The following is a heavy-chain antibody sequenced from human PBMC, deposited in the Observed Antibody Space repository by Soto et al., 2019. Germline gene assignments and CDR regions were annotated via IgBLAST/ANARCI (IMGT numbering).Heavy chain of an antibody. J-gene: IGHJ4*02. Sequence: SETLSLTCTVSGGSIDTSTYCWGWIRQPPGKGLEWIGNIYNSGSTSYNPSLKSRATISADTSKSQFSLKLTSVTAADTAVYYCARRNCSGGSYFYFDYWGQGTLVTVSS. CDR1: GGSIDTSTYC. CDR3: ARRNCSGGSYFYFDY. D-gene: IGHD2-15*01. V-gene: IGHV4-39*01. CDR2: IYNSGST.